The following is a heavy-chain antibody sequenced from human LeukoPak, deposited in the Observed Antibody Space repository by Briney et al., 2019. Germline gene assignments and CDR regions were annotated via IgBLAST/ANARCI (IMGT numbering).Heavy chain of an antibody. CDR1: GYNVSNNY. CDR2: IYRGGST. Sequence: GGSLRLSCAASGYNVSNNYMSWVRQAPGKGLEWVSVIYRGGSTYYADSVKGRFTMSRDNSKNTVYLQMDSLRAEDTAVYYCARDRGAAAGNWGQGTLVTVSS. J-gene: IGHJ4*02. CDR3: ARDRGAAAGN. D-gene: IGHD6-13*01. V-gene: IGHV3-53*01.